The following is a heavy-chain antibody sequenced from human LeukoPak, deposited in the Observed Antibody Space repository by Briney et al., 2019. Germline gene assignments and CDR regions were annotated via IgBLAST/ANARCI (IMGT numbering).Heavy chain of an antibody. D-gene: IGHD4-17*01. Sequence: ASVKVSCKASGYTFTSYGVNWVRQATGQGLEWMGWMNPNSGNTGYAQKFQGRVTITRNTSISTAYMELSSLRSEDTAVYYCARVGDYGDYYFDYWGQGTLVTVSS. V-gene: IGHV1-8*01. CDR2: MNPNSGNT. CDR3: ARVGDYGDYYFDY. CDR1: GYTFTSYG. J-gene: IGHJ4*02.